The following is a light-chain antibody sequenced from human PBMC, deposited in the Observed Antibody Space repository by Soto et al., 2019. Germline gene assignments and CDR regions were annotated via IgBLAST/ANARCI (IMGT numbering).Light chain of an antibody. Sequence: QAVVTQSPSASASLGASVKLTCTLNSGHSRYAIAWHQQQPEKGPRYLMKVNSDGSHSKGDGIPDRFSGSSSGAERYLTISSLQSEDEADYYCQTWGTGILVVFGGGTKLTVL. CDR2: VNSDGSH. V-gene: IGLV4-69*01. CDR3: QTWGTGILVV. J-gene: IGLJ2*01. CDR1: SGHSRYA.